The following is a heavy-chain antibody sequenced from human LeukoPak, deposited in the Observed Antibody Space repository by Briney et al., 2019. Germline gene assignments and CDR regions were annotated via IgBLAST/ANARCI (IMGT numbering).Heavy chain of an antibody. Sequence: GGSLRLSCAASGFTFKNYWMHWVRQAPGKGPVWVSRINDDGSSTSYADSVKGRFTISRDNSKNTLYLQMNSLRAKDTAVYYCAKASWDCSGGSCYCWGQGTLVTVSS. V-gene: IGHV3-74*01. D-gene: IGHD2-15*01. CDR2: INDDGSST. J-gene: IGHJ4*02. CDR1: GFTFKNYW. CDR3: AKASWDCSGGSCYC.